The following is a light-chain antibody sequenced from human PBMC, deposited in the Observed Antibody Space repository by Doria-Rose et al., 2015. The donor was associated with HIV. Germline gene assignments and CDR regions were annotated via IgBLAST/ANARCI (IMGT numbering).Light chain of an antibody. Sequence: IVMTQSPGPLSLSPGERATLSCRASQSFSSTYLAWYQQKPGQAPSLLIYDGSTRATGIPDRSSASGPGTDFTLTINRLEPEDFALYYCHQYGTSWTFGQGTKVEI. J-gene: IGKJ1*01. CDR3: HQYGTSWT. V-gene: IGKV3-20*01. CDR2: DGS. CDR1: QSFSSTY.